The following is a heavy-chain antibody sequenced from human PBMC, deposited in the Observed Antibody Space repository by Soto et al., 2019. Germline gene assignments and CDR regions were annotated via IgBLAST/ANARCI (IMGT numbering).Heavy chain of an antibody. V-gene: IGHV3-30*18. J-gene: IGHJ4*02. Sequence: GGSLRLSCAASGFTFSSYGMHWVRQAPGKGLEWVAVISYDGSNKYYADSVKGRFTISRDNSKNTLYLQMNSLRAEDTAVYYCAKVTGDSGYELLDYWGQGTLVTVSS. CDR3: AKVTGDSGYELLDY. CDR2: ISYDGSNK. D-gene: IGHD5-12*01. CDR1: GFTFSSYG.